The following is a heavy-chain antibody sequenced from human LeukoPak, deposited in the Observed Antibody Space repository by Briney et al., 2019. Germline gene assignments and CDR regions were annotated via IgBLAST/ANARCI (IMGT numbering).Heavy chain of an antibody. Sequence: VASVKVSCKASGYTFTGYYMHWVRQAPGQGLEWMGWINPNSGGTNYAQKFQGRVTMTRDTSISTAYMELSRLRSDDTAVYYCARGRKPFSGTAIYSGNWFDPWGQGTLATVSS. CDR2: INPNSGGT. CDR3: ARGRKPFSGTAIYSGNWFDP. J-gene: IGHJ5*02. V-gene: IGHV1-2*02. CDR1: GYTFTGYY. D-gene: IGHD3-10*02.